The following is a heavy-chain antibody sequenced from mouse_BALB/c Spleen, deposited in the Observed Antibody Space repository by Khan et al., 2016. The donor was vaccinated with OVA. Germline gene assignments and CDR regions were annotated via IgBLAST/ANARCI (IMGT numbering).Heavy chain of an antibody. CDR1: GYTFTNYG. D-gene: IGHD6-1*01. CDR2: INTYTGEP. Sequence: QIQLVQSGPELKKPGETVKISCKASGYTFTNYGMNWVKQAPGKGLKWMGWINTYTGEPTYADDFKGRFAFSLETSANTAYLQINNLKNEDTATYFCARSASCWYFDFWGAGTTVTVSA. CDR3: ARSASCWYFDF. J-gene: IGHJ1*01. V-gene: IGHV9-3-1*01.